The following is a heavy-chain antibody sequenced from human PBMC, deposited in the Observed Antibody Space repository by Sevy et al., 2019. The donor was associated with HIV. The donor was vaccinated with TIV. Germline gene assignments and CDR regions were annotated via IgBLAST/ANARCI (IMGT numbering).Heavy chain of an antibody. V-gene: IGHV3-7*01. J-gene: IGHJ4*02. CDR3: ARDGYYDYVWGSYRALDY. CDR1: GLTFSTHA. D-gene: IGHD3-16*02. CDR2: IKQDGSEK. Sequence: GGSLRLSCATSGLTFSTHAMHWVRQAPGKGLEWVANIKQDGSEKYYVDSVKGRFTISRDNAKNSLYLQMNSLRAEDTAVYYCARDGYYDYVWGSYRALDYWGQGTLVTVSS.